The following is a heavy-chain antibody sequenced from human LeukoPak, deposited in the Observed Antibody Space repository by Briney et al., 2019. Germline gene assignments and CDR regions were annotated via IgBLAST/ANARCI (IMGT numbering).Heavy chain of an antibody. CDR1: GYTFTSCD. CDR3: ARGGPGDYYYYGMDV. D-gene: IGHD1-14*01. J-gene: IGHJ6*02. Sequence: ASVKVSCKASGYTFTSCDINWVRQATGQGLEWMGWMNPNSGNTGYAQKFQGRVTMTRNTSISTAYMELSSLRSEDTAVYYCARGGPGDYYYYGMDVWGQGTTVTVSS. CDR2: MNPNSGNT. V-gene: IGHV1-8*01.